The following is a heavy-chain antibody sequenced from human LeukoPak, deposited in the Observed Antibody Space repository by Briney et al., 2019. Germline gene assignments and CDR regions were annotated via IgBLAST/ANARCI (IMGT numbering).Heavy chain of an antibody. CDR2: IYHSGST. V-gene: IGHV4-38-2*02. J-gene: IGHJ6*03. CDR1: GYSISSGYY. Sequence: SETLSLTCTVSGYSISSGYYWGWIRQPPGKGLEWIGSIYHSGSTYYNPSLKSRVTISVDTSKNQFSLKLSSVTAADTAVYYCARTSPSPYYMDVWGKGTTVTISS. CDR3: ARTSPSPYYMDV.